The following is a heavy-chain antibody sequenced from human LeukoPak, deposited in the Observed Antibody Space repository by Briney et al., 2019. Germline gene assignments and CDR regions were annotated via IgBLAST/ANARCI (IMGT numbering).Heavy chain of an antibody. Sequence: ASVKVSCKASGYTFTSYGISRVRQAPGQGLEWMGWISAYNGNTNYVQKLQGRVTMTTDTSTSTAYMELRSLRSDDTAVYYCARVLDKYSSGWYNWFDPWGQGTLVTVSS. J-gene: IGHJ5*02. V-gene: IGHV1-18*01. D-gene: IGHD6-19*01. CDR2: ISAYNGNT. CDR1: GYTFTSYG. CDR3: ARVLDKYSSGWYNWFDP.